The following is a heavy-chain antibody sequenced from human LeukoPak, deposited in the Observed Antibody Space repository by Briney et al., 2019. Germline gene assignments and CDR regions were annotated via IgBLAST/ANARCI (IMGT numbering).Heavy chain of an antibody. V-gene: IGHV3-33*01. CDR3: ARDPWYIQSSSSSLDY. D-gene: IGHD6-6*01. J-gene: IGHJ4*02. CDR2: IWYDGSNK. CDR1: GFTFSSYG. Sequence: SGGSLRLSCAASGFTFSSYGMHWVRQAPGKGLEWVAVIWYDGSNKYYADSVKGRFTISRDNSKNTLYLQMNSLRAEDTAVYYYARDPWYIQSSSSSLDYWGQGTLVTVSS.